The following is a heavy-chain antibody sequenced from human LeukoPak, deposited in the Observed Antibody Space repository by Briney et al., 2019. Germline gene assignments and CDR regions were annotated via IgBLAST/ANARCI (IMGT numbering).Heavy chain of an antibody. J-gene: IGHJ5*02. V-gene: IGHV3-53*01. CDR2: IYSGGST. D-gene: IGHD1-26*01. Sequence: GGSLRLSCAVSGFTVSSNYMSWVRQAPGKGLEWVSIIYSGGSTDYAASVKDRFTISRDNSKNTVYPQMNSLRAEDTAVYYCARDPTGSYYKWLDPWGQGTLVTVTS. CDR1: GFTVSSNY. CDR3: ARDPTGSYYKWLDP.